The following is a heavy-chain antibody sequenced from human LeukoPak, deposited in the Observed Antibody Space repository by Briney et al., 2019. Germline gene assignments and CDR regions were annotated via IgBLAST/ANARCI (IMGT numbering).Heavy chain of an antibody. CDR2: INPNSGGT. D-gene: IGHD6-19*01. CDR3: ARDGGSDQYYFDN. J-gene: IGHJ4*02. CDR1: GGTFSSYA. V-gene: IGHV1-2*02. Sequence: ASVKVSCKASGGTFSSYAISWVRQAPGQGLEGMGWINPNSGGTNYAQKFQGRVTMTRDTSISTAYMELSRLRSDDTAMYYCARDGGSDQYYFDNWGQGTLVTVSS.